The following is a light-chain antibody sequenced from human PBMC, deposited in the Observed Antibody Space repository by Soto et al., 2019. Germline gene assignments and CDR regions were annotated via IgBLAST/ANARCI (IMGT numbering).Light chain of an antibody. J-gene: IGLJ2*01. CDR2: EVN. CDR1: SSDVGGYDY. CDR3: SSYAGSVL. Sequence: QSALTQPPSASGSPGQSVTISCTGTSSDVGGYDYVSWYQQHPGKAPKLMIYEVNKRPSGVPGRFSGSKSGNTASLTVSGLQAEDEADYYCSSYAGSVLFGGGTKLTVL. V-gene: IGLV2-8*01.